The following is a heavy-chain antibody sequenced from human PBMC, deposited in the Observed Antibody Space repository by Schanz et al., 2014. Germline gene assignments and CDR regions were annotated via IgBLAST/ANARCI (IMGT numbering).Heavy chain of an antibody. CDR3: VRDLGGDQTDY. CDR2: TRYDGNNK. Sequence: VQLLESGGGLVQPGGSLRLSCAASGFTFSRYGMHWVRQAPGKGLEWVAATRYDGNNKYYVDSVKGRFTISRDNSKNTLYLQMKSLRVEDTAVYYCVRDLGGDQTDYWGQGTLVTVSS. D-gene: IGHD4-17*01. V-gene: IGHV3-33*08. CDR1: GFTFSRYG. J-gene: IGHJ4*02.